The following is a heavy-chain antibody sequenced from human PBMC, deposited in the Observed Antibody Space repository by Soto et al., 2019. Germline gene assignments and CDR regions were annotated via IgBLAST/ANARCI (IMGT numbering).Heavy chain of an antibody. J-gene: IGHJ5*02. CDR1: GYTFTSYY. CDR2: INPSGGST. CDR3: ARDPLLYCSSTSCHGPFDP. D-gene: IGHD2-2*01. V-gene: IGHV1-46*01. Sequence: GASVKVSCKASGYTFTSYYMHWVRQAPGQGLEWMGIINPSGGSTSYAQKFQGRVTMTRDTSTSTVYMELSSLRSEDTAVYYCARDPLLYCSSTSCHGPFDPWAREPWSPSPQ.